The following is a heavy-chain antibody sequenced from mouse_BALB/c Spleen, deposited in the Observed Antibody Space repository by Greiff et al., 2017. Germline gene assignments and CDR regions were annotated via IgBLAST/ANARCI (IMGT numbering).Heavy chain of an antibody. V-gene: IGHV14-3*02. CDR1: GFNFKDTY. CDR3: ALCCVYYNAMDN. D-gene: IGHD6-1*01. J-gene: IGHJ4*01. Sequence: VQLQQSGAELVKPGASVKLSCTASGFNFKDTYMHWVKQRPEQGLEWIGRIDPANGKTKYDPKFQGKATITADTSSNTAYLQLSSLTPEDTAVYYCALCCVYYNAMDNWGQGTSVTVSS. CDR2: IDPANGKT.